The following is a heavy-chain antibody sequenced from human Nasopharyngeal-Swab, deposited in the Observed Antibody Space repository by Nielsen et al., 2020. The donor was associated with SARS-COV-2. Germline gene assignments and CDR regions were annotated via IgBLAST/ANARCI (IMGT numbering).Heavy chain of an antibody. CDR3: ARAGSSSGWSNWFDP. Sequence: SVKVSCKASGYTFTRYGFSWVRQAPGQGLEWMGGFIPIFGTATYAQKFQGRVTITADESRSTVYMELRSLRSEDTAVYYCARAGSSSGWSNWFDPWGQGTLVTV. J-gene: IGHJ5*02. V-gene: IGHV1-69*13. D-gene: IGHD6-19*01. CDR1: GYTFTRYG. CDR2: FIPIFGTA.